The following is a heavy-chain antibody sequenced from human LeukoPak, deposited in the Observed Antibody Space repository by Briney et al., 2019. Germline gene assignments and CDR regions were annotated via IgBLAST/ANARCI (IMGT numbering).Heavy chain of an antibody. D-gene: IGHD3-10*01. CDR3: AREGVRGVKDAFDI. J-gene: IGHJ3*02. CDR1: GGSFSGYY. CDR2: INHSGST. V-gene: IGHV4-34*01. Sequence: PSETLSLTCAVYGGSFSGYYWSWIRQPPGKGLEWIGEINHSGSTNYNPSLKSRVTISVDTSKNQFSLKLSSVTAADTAVYYCAREGVRGVKDAFDIWGQGTMVTVSS.